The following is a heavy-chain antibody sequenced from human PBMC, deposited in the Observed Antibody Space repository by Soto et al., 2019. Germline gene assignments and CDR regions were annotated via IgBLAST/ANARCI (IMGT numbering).Heavy chain of an antibody. CDR3: ARDPSMVRGVIVDP. CDR2: ISSSSSYI. CDR1: GFTFSSYS. D-gene: IGHD3-10*01. V-gene: IGHV3-21*01. Sequence: GGSLRLSCAASGFTFSSYSMNWVRQAPGKGLEWVSSISSSSSYIYYADSAKGRFTISRDNAKNSLYLQMNSLRAEDTAVYYCARDPSMVRGVIVDPWGQGTLVTVSS. J-gene: IGHJ5*02.